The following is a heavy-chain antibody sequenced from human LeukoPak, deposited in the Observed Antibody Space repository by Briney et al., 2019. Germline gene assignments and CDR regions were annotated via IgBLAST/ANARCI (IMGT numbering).Heavy chain of an antibody. Sequence: GGSLRLSCAASGFTFSTYWMSWVRHAPGKGLEWVANIKQDGSEKYYVDSVKGRFTISRDNAKNSLYLQMNSLRAEDTAVYYCARDPGVEVRGVDYWGQGTLVTVSS. CDR2: IKQDGSEK. V-gene: IGHV3-7*01. J-gene: IGHJ4*02. CDR1: GFTFSTYW. D-gene: IGHD3-10*01. CDR3: ARDPGVEVRGVDY.